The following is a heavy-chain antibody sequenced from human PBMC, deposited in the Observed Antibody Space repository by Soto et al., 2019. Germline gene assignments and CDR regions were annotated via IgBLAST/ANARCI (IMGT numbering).Heavy chain of an antibody. CDR2: IRGSGSNR. Sequence: EVQLLESGGGLVQPGGSLRLSCAATGFTFSSYTLSWVRQAPGKGLEWVSGIRGSGSNRYYADSLKGRFTISRDNSKNTLYLQMNSLRAEDTAVYYCAKPKYSRSRPFEYWGQGTLVTVSS. CDR1: GFTFSSYT. V-gene: IGHV3-23*01. CDR3: AKPKYSRSRPFEY. D-gene: IGHD6-6*01. J-gene: IGHJ4*02.